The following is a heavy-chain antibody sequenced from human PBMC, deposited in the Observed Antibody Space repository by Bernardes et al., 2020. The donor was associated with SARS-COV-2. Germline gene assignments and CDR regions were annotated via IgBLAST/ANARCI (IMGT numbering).Heavy chain of an antibody. CDR3: ARPSYYYDSSAYDPIYYFGS. D-gene: IGHD3-22*01. V-gene: IGHV5-51*01. CDR1: GYSFSTYW. J-gene: IGHJ4*02. CDR2: IYAGNSDT. Sequence: GESRKISCKGSGYSFSTYWISWVRQMPGKGLEYMGIIYAGNSDTRYTPSFRGQVTISADWFTNTAYLQWSSLKASDTAMYYCARPSYYYDSSAYDPIYYFGSWGQGTLVTVSS.